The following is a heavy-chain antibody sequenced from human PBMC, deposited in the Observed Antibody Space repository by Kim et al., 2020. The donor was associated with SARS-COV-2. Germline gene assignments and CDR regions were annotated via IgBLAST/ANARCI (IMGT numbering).Heavy chain of an antibody. CDR3: ARARDSITMIVVVIPHYGYYMDV. Sequence: GGSLRLSCAASGFTFSDYYMSWIRQAPGKGLERVSYISSSGSTIYYADSVKGRFTISRDNAKNSLYLQMNSLRAEDTAVYYCARARDSITMIVVVIPHYGYYMDVWGKATTVTVAS. CDR2: ISSSGSTI. CDR1: GFTFSDYY. D-gene: IGHD3-22*01. J-gene: IGHJ6*03. V-gene: IGHV3-11*01.